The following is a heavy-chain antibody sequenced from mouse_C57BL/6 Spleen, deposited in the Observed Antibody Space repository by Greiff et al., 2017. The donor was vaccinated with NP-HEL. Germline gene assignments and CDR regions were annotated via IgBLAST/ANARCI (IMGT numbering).Heavy chain of an antibody. CDR1: GFSFNTYA. D-gene: IGHD3-2*02. Sequence: EVQLVESGGGLVQPKGSLKLSCAASGFSFNTYAMNWVRQAPGKGLEWVARIRSKSNNYATYYADSVKDRFTISRDDSESMLYLQMNNLKTEDTAMYYCVRGGSSGSYYAMDYWGQGTSVTVSS. CDR3: VRGGSSGSYYAMDY. J-gene: IGHJ4*01. CDR2: IRSKSNNYAT. V-gene: IGHV10-1*01.